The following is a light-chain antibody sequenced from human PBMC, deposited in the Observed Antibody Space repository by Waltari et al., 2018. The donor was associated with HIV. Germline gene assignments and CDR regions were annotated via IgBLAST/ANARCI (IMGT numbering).Light chain of an antibody. V-gene: IGKV1-NL1*01. J-gene: IGKJ2*01. CDR2: GTS. CDR3: QQYYTVPYT. Sequence: DIQMAQSPSSLSASVGSRVTITSRASHDIRASLAWYQLKPGQAPELLVFGTSMLESEVPPRLSGSSSGTTYTLTISSLQPEDSATYYCQQYYTVPYTFGQGTYLEI. CDR1: HDIRAS.